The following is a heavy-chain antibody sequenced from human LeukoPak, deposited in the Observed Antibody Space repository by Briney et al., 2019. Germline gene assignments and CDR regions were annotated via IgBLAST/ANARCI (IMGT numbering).Heavy chain of an antibody. CDR3: ARGFDGLRLKGQYFDY. CDR2: INPSGGGT. CDR1: GYTFTSYY. Sequence: ASVKVSCKASGYTFTSYYMTWVRQAPGQGPEWMGIINPSGGGTSYAQKFQGRVTMTRDTSTSTVYMEVTSLRSEDTAVYYCARGFDGLRLKGQYFDYWGQGTLVTVSS. J-gene: IGHJ4*02. V-gene: IGHV1-46*01. D-gene: IGHD5/OR15-5a*01.